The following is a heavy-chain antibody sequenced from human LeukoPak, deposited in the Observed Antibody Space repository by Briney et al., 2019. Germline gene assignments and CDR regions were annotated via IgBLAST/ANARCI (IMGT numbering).Heavy chain of an antibody. CDR3: ATSPGYYYMDV. CDR1: GYTLTELS. V-gene: IGHV1-24*01. J-gene: IGHJ6*03. CDR2: FDPEDGET. Sequence: VKVSCKVSGYTLTELSMHWLRQAPGKGLEWLGGFDPEDGETIYAQKFQGRVTMTEDTSTDTAYMDLSSLRSEDTAVYYCATSPGYYYMDVWGKGTTVTVSS.